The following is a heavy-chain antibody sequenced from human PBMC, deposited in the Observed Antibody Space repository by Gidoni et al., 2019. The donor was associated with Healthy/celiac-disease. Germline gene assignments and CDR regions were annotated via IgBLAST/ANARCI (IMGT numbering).Heavy chain of an antibody. CDR2: IYYSGST. CDR1: GGSISSSSYY. Sequence: QLQLQESGPGLVKPSETLSLTCTVSGGSISSSSYYWGWIRQPPGKGLEWIGSIYYSGSTYYNPSLKSRVTISVDTSKNQFSLKLSSVTAADTAVYYCASDHIVVVPAADAFDIWGQGTMVTVSS. CDR3: ASDHIVVVPAADAFDI. D-gene: IGHD2-2*01. V-gene: IGHV4-39*01. J-gene: IGHJ3*02.